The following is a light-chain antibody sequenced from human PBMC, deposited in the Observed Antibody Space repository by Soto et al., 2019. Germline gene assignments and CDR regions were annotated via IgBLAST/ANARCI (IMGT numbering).Light chain of an antibody. CDR1: SSDVGGYNY. J-gene: IGLJ2*01. CDR3: SSFAGSXYWV. V-gene: IGLV2-8*01. Sequence: QSALTQPPSASGSPGQSVXISCTGTSSDVGGYNYVSWYQQHPGKAPKLMIYEVSKRPSGVPDRFSGSKSGNTASLTVSGLQAEDEADYYCSSFAGSXYWVFGGGTKLTVL. CDR2: EVS.